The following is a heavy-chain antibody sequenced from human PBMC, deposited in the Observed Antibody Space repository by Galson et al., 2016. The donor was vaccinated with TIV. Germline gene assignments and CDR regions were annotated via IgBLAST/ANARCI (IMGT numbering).Heavy chain of an antibody. J-gene: IGHJ4*02. V-gene: IGHV3-23*01. D-gene: IGHD2-15*01. CDR1: GFTFSSYA. CDR2: FIGSPATT. CDR3: AKGNLATCTGVRCYYFDS. Sequence: SLRLSCAASGFTFSSYAMSWVRQTPGKGLEWVSAFIGSPATTYYADSLKGRFTISRDNSKNTLYLQMNSLRAEDTAQYYCAKGNLATCTGVRCYYFDSWGQGTLVTVSP.